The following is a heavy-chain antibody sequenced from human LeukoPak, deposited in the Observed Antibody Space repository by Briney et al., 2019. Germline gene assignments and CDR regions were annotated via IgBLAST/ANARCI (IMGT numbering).Heavy chain of an antibody. CDR1: GGSINYYY. V-gene: IGHV4-59*01. D-gene: IGHD6-19*01. J-gene: IGHJ4*02. CDR3: ARAVGGWYAFDY. Sequence: PSETLSLTCTVSGGSINYYYWSWIRQPPGKGPEWIGYIYYSGSTNYNPSLKSRVTISVDTSKNQFSLKLSSVTAADTAVYYCARAVGGWYAFDYWGQGTLVTVSS. CDR2: IYYSGST.